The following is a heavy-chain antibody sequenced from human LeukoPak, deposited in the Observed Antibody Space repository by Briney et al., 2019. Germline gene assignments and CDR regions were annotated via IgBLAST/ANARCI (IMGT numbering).Heavy chain of an antibody. CDR1: GYRVTNYW. D-gene: IGHD6-19*01. Sequence: GESLKISCKGSGYRVTNYWIGWVRQMPGKGLEWMGIINPADGYTRYSLSFQGQVTISTDTSIFTAYLQWSSLKASDTAIYYCARPHDTGVGASGSGWSYFDFWGQGTLITVSS. CDR2: INPADGYT. V-gene: IGHV5-51*01. J-gene: IGHJ4*02. CDR3: ARPHDTGVGASGSGWSYFDF.